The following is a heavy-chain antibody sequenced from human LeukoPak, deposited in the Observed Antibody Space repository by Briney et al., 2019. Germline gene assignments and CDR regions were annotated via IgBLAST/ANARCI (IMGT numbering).Heavy chain of an antibody. D-gene: IGHD3-10*01. CDR3: AKTMVRGVIIPLFDY. V-gene: IGHV3-23*01. CDR2: ISGSGGST. Sequence: PGGSLRLSCAASGFTFSNYAMSWVRQAPGKGLEWVSAISGSGGSTYYADSVKGRFTISRDNSKNTLYLQMNSLRAEDTAVYYCAKTMVRGVIIPLFDYWGQGTLVTVSS. J-gene: IGHJ4*02. CDR1: GFTFSNYA.